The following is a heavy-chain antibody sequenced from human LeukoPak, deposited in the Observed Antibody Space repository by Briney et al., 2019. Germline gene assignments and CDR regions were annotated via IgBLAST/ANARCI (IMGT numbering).Heavy chain of an antibody. CDR3: ARDRRGMTAVVTGYNWFDP. V-gene: IGHV4-34*01. CDR1: GGSFSGYY. D-gene: IGHD4-23*01. J-gene: IGHJ5*02. CDR2: INHSGST. Sequence: SETLSLTCAVYGGSFSGYYWSWIRQPPGKGLEWIGEINHSGSTNYNPSLKSRVTISVDTSKNQFSLKLTSVTAADTAVYYCARDRRGMTAVVTGYNWFDPWGQGTLVTVSS.